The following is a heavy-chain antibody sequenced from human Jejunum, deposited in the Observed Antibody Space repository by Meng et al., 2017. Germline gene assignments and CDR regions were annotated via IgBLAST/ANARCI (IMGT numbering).Heavy chain of an antibody. D-gene: IGHD4-17*01. Sequence: QRPRKWSGPSLLHPTQTLTLPCTVSGFSVSTSGVVVGWVSQPPGKALELLAFIYWNDDKRYSPSLKSRLTITKDTSKNQVVLTMTNMDPVDTATYYCAHRTTVTHVDYWGQGTLVTVSS. J-gene: IGHJ4*02. CDR2: IYWNDDK. V-gene: IGHV2-5*01. CDR3: AHRTTVTHVDY. CDR1: GFSVSTSGVV.